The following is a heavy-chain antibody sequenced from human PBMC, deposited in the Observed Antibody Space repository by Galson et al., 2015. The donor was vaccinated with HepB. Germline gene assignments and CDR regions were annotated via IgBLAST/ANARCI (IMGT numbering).Heavy chain of an antibody. D-gene: IGHD3-22*01. CDR3: ASFDGPPSTPNAAMMGGGMGS. CDR1: GYSSSTYW. Sequence: QSGAEVKKPGESLRISCKGSGYSSSTYWIHWVRQMPGKGLEWMGRIAPSDSYTNYSPSFQGHVTISADKSINTAYLQWSSLKASDTAIYYCASFDGPPSTPNAAMMGGGMGSWGQGTLGTVPS. CDR2: IAPSDSYT. V-gene: IGHV5-10-1*01. J-gene: IGHJ4*02.